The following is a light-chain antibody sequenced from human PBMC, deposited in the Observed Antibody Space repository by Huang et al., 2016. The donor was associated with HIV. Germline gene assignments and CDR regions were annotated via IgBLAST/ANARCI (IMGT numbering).Light chain of an antibody. J-gene: IGKJ4*01. CDR2: DTS. Sequence: EIVLTQSPVTLSRSPGQRATLTCRASQSVDTYLAWYQQKPGQAPRLLIYDTSDRATGIPARFSGIGSGTDFTLTISSLEPDDFAVYFCQQRNTWPPTFGGGT. CDR3: QQRNTWPPT. V-gene: IGKV3-11*01. CDR1: QSVDTY.